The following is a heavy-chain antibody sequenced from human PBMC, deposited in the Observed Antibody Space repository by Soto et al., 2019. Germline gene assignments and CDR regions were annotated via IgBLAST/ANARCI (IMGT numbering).Heavy chain of an antibody. D-gene: IGHD3-22*01. Sequence: QVQLVQSGAEVKKPGASVKVSCKASGYTFTSYGISWVRQAPGQGLEWMGGISAYNGNTNYAQKLQGRVTMTTDTSTSRAYVELRSLRSADTAVYYWARAGSMKGNFDYWGQGTLVTVCS. J-gene: IGHJ4*02. CDR2: ISAYNGNT. V-gene: IGHV1-18*01. CDR3: ARAGSMKGNFDY. CDR1: GYTFTSYG.